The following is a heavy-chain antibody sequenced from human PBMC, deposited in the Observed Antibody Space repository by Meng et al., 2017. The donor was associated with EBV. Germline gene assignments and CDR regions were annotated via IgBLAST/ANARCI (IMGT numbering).Heavy chain of an antibody. CDR2: INVGVGYT. V-gene: IGHV1-3*01. J-gene: IGHJ4*02. CDR3: VRGPPVGVPGPGDY. D-gene: IGHD2-21*01. CDR1: GYAFTSYI. Sequence: QVQLVQSGAEVKNPGSAVKVSCKASGYAFTSYILPWVRQAPGQRLEWMGWINVGVGYTKYSQKFQGRVTISSDTSATTGYMELSSLRSEDTAVYYCVRGPPVGVPGPGDYWGQGNLVTVSS.